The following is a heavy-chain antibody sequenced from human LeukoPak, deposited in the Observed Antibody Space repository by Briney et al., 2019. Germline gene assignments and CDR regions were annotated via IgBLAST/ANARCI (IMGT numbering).Heavy chain of an antibody. CDR3: AKDPQGNYVGAPRH. Sequence: QTGGSLRLSCAASGFTFSSYGMHWVRQAPGKGLEWVAFIRNDGRNEYYADSVKGRFTISRDNSENTLFLQMNSLRGEDTAVYYCAKDPQGNYVGAPRHWGQGILVTVSS. CDR1: GFTFSSYG. V-gene: IGHV3-30*02. CDR2: IRNDGRNE. D-gene: IGHD3-16*01. J-gene: IGHJ4*02.